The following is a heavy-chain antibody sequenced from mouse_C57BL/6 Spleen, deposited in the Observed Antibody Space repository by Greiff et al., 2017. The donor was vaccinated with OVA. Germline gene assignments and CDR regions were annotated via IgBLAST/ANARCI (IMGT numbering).Heavy chain of an antibody. V-gene: IGHV1-22*01. J-gene: IGHJ2*01. Sequence: EVQLQQSGPELVKPGASVKMSCKASGYTFTDYNMHWVKQSHGKSLEWIGYINPNNGGTSYNQKFKGKATLTVNKSSSTAYMELRSLTSEDSAVYYCAREGTAQATLDYWGQGTTLTVSS. CDR2: INPNNGGT. CDR3: AREGTAQATLDY. CDR1: GYTFTDYN. D-gene: IGHD3-2*02.